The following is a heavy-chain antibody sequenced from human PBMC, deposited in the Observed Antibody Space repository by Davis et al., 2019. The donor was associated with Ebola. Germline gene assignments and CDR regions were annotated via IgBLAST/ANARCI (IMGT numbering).Heavy chain of an antibody. V-gene: IGHV3-48*03. J-gene: IGHJ3*02. D-gene: IGHD2-2*01. CDR2: ISSSDSSI. Sequence: PGGSLRLSCAASGFTFDDYAMHWVRQAPGKGLEWVSYISSSDSSIYYADSVKGRFTISRDNAKNSLYLQMNSLRAEDTAVYYCTGYCSSSSCSARAFDIWGQGTMVTVSS. CDR3: TGYCSSSSCSARAFDI. CDR1: GFTFDDYA.